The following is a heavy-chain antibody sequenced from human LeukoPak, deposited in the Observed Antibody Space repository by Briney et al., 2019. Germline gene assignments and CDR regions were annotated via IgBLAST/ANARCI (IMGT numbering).Heavy chain of an antibody. V-gene: IGHV4-34*01. CDR3: ARSPTFGGVIVILDAFDI. D-gene: IGHD3-16*02. J-gene: IGHJ3*02. CDR1: GGSFSGYN. Sequence: PSETLSLTCAVYGGSFSGYNWSWIRQPPGKGLEWIGEINHSGSTNYNPSLKSRVTISVDTPKNQFSLKLSSVTAADTAVYYCARSPTFGGVIVILDAFDIWGQGTMVTVSS. CDR2: INHSGST.